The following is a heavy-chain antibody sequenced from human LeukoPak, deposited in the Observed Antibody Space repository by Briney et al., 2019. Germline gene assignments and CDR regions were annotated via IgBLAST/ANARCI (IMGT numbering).Heavy chain of an antibody. D-gene: IGHD3-10*01. CDR3: ARAFWEGFLDY. J-gene: IGHJ4*02. Sequence: PSETLSLTCTVSGGSISSYYWSWIRQPPGKGLEWIGYIYYSGITNYNPSLKSRVTISIDTSKNQFSLKLSSVTAADTAVYYCARAFWEGFLDYWGQGTLVTVSS. CDR2: IYYSGIT. V-gene: IGHV4-59*01. CDR1: GGSISSYY.